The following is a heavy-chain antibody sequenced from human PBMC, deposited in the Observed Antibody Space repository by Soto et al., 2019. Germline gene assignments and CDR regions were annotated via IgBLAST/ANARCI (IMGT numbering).Heavy chain of an antibody. CDR3: ARNGMVVDYYYYYMDV. Sequence: ASVKVSCKASGYTFTGYYMHWVRQAPGQGLEWMGWINPNSGGTNYAQKFQGWVTMTRDTSISTAYMELSRLRSDDTAVFYCARNGMVVDYYYYYMDVWGKGTTVTVSS. J-gene: IGHJ6*03. V-gene: IGHV1-2*04. CDR1: GYTFTGYY. D-gene: IGHD2-15*01. CDR2: INPNSGGT.